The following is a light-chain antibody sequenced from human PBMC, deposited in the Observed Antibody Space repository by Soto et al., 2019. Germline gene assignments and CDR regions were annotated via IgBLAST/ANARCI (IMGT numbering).Light chain of an antibody. Sequence: QSVLTQPPSVSGAPGQRVTISCTGSSSNIGADYVVHWYQQLPGTAPKLLIHADTNRPSGVPDRFSGSKSGTSASLAIIGLQAEDEADYSCQSYDSSVSGYVFGTGTKLTVL. CDR1: SSNIGADYV. CDR3: QSYDSSVSGYV. V-gene: IGLV1-40*01. CDR2: ADT. J-gene: IGLJ1*01.